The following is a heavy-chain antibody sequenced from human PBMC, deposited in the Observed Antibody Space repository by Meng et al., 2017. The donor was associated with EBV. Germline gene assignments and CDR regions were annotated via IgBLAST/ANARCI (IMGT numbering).Heavy chain of an antibody. CDR1: DYTFTGNC. J-gene: IGHJ4*02. CDR3: AKGGIAVSGTGDY. Sequence: QLEPPGAGRKLLAPAENVSCKSSDYTFTGNCRREVRQPTRQGLGWIGRINPNIGDTNYAQKFQGRVTMARITSITSPYMLLSRLRSDDAAVYDGAKGGIAVSGTGDYWGQGTLVTVSS. V-gene: IGHV1-2*06. CDR2: INPNIGDT. D-gene: IGHD6-19*01.